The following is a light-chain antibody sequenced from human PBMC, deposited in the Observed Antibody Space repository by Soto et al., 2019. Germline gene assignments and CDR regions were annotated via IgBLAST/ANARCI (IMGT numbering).Light chain of an antibody. J-gene: IGKJ5*01. CDR1: QSISSW. CDR3: QQYNSYSIT. Sequence: DMQLTQSPSTLSASVGDRVTITCRASQSISSWLAWYQQKPGKAPKLLIYDACSLESGVPSRFSGSGSGTEFTLTISSLQPDDFATYYCQQYNSYSITFGQGTRLEIK. CDR2: DAC. V-gene: IGKV1-5*01.